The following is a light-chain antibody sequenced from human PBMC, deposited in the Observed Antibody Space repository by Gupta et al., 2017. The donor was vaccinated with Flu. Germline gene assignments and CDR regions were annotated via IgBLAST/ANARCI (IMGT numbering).Light chain of an antibody. V-gene: IGKV3-20*01. Sequence: EIVLTQSPGTLSLSPGERATLSCRASQSVSSSYLAWYQQKPGQAPRLLIYGASSRATGIPDRFSGSGSGTDFTLTIIRREPEDFAVYYCQQYCSSPHSFGQGTKLEIK. J-gene: IGKJ2*03. CDR1: QSVSSSY. CDR3: QQYCSSPHS. CDR2: GAS.